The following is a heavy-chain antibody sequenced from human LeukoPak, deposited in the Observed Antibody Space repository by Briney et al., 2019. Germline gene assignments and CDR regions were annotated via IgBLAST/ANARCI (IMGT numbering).Heavy chain of an antibody. J-gene: IGHJ3*02. V-gene: IGHV3-7*05. D-gene: IGHD3-22*01. Sequence: GGSLRLSCAASGFTVSSNYMTWVRQAPGRGLEWVANIKENGNEKNYADSVKGRFTISRDNAKNSVHLQMNILRAEDTAAYYCARDRTYFYDSSGPFYDAYDIWGHGTMVTVSS. CDR2: IKENGNEK. CDR3: ARDRTYFYDSSGPFYDAYDI. CDR1: GFTVSSNY.